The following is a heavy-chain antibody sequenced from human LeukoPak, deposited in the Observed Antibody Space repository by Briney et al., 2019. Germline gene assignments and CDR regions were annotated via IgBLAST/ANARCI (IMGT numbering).Heavy chain of an antibody. Sequence: GGSLRLSCAASGFTFSNHAMIWVRQAPGKGLEWVSSISGSGAMTYYADSVKGRFTISRDNAKNSLYLQMTSLRVEDTAVYYCAKLAKYFYGSETYYFFEHWGQGTPVTASS. CDR1: GFTFSNHA. CDR3: AKLAKYFYGSETYYFFEH. J-gene: IGHJ4*02. D-gene: IGHD3-10*01. CDR2: ISGSGAMT. V-gene: IGHV3-23*01.